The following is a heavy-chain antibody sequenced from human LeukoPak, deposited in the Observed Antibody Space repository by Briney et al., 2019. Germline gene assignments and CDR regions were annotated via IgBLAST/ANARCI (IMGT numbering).Heavy chain of an antibody. CDR3: ARYSSSLTWYYYHYYMDV. CDR1: GFTFDDYG. D-gene: IGHD6-13*01. J-gene: IGHJ6*03. V-gene: IGHV3-20*04. Sequence: GGSLRLSCAASGFTFDDYGMSWVRQAPGKGREWVSGINWIGGSTGYADSVKGRFTISRDNAKNSLYLQMNSLRAEDTALYYCARYSSSLTWYYYHYYMDVWGKGTTVTISS. CDR2: INWIGGST.